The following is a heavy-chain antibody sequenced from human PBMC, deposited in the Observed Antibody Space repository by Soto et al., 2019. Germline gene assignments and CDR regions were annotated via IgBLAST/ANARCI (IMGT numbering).Heavy chain of an antibody. Sequence: PVKLSCKQSVGTFSIYAISWVRQTPGQGLERMEGIITIFGTANYAQKFKGRVTITADKSTSTAYMELSSLRSEDTAVYYCARERGLGNDYGETLDYYYGTPAASSWFHPWGQGTPVTVSS. CDR2: IITIFGTA. CDR3: ARERGLGNDYGETLDYYYGTPAASSWFHP. V-gene: IGHV1-69*06. J-gene: IGHJ5*02. CDR1: VGTFSIYA. D-gene: IGHD4-17*01.